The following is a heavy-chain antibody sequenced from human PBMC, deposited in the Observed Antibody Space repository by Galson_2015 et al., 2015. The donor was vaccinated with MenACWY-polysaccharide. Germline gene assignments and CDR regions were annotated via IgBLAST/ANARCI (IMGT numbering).Heavy chain of an antibody. Sequence: SLRLSCAASGFTLSSYGMHWVRQAPGKGLEWVAFIPYDGNNKYYADSVKGRVTISRDNPKNTLHLQMNNLRAEDTAVYYCAKDLRYYYKAMDVWGQGTTVTVSS. CDR3: AKDLRYYYKAMDV. CDR1: GFTLSSYG. J-gene: IGHJ6*02. CDR2: IPYDGNNK. V-gene: IGHV3-30*02.